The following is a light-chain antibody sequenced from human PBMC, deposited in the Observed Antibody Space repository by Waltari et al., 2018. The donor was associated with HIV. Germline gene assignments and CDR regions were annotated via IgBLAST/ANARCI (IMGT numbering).Light chain of an antibody. J-gene: IGKJ2*03. CDR1: QAINNY. V-gene: IGKV1-33*01. CDR3: QHYDDFPYS. CDR2: SVS. Sequence: DIQMTQSPSSLSASVGDRVTITCRASQAINNYLSWYQQRPGKAPKRLIYSVSTLESGVPSRFSGNGSGTEYTLTISSLQPEDIATYYCQHYDDFPYSFGQGTKVEIK.